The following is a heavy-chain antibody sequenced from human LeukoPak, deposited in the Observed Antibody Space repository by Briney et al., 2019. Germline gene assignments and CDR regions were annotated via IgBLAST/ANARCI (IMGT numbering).Heavy chain of an antibody. CDR3: ARARGNYHDSSGYPAAFDI. CDR1: GGSISSSSYY. J-gene: IGHJ3*02. CDR2: IYYSGST. V-gene: IGHV4-39*07. D-gene: IGHD3-22*01. Sequence: SETLSLTCTVSGGSISSSSYYWGWIRQPPGKGLEWIGSIYYSGSTYYNPSLKSRVTISVDTSKNQFSLKLSSVTAADTAVYYCARARGNYHDSSGYPAAFDIWGQGTMVTVSS.